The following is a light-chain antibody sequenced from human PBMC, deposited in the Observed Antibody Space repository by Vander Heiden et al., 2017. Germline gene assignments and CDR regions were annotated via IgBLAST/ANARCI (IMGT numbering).Light chain of an antibody. J-gene: IGKJ2*02. Sequence: EMVLTQSPGTLSLYPGGRATLSCRASQSVSSNYLAWYQQKPGQAPRLLIYGASSRATGIPDRFTGSGSGTDFTLTISRLEPDDSAVYYCQQYDSSPPCSFGQGTKLEI. CDR1: QSVSSNY. V-gene: IGKV3-20*01. CDR2: GAS. CDR3: QQYDSSPPCS.